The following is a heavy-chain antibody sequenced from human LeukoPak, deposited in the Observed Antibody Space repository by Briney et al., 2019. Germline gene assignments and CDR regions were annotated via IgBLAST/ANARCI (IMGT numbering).Heavy chain of an antibody. V-gene: IGHV3-23*01. D-gene: IGHD2/OR15-2a*01. CDR1: GFTFSNCG. CDR2: ISGSGDTT. Sequence: GGSLRLSCTASGFTFSNCGMSWARQARGKGLEWVSSISGSGDTTYYADSVKGRFTISRDNPKNTLYLQMNSLRAEDTAVYYCAKYYSFDNWGQGTLVTVSS. CDR3: AKYYSFDN. J-gene: IGHJ4*02.